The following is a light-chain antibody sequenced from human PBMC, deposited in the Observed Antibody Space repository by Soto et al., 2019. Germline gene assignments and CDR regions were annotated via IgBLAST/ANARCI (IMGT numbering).Light chain of an antibody. CDR2: SYT. J-gene: IGLJ3*02. Sequence: QSVLTQPPSVSGAPGQRVTISCTGTSSNIGAGHDVHWYQQLPGTAPKVLIYSYTNRPSGVPDRFSGSKSGTSASLAITGLQTEDEADYYCQSFDRSLSASVFGGGTQVTVL. V-gene: IGLV1-40*01. CDR3: QSFDRSLSASV. CDR1: SSNIGAGHD.